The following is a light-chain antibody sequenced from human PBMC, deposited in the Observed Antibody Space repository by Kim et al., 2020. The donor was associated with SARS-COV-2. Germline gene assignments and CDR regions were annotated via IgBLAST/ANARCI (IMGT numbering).Light chain of an antibody. Sequence: LSPGERATLSCRASPSVSSYLAWYQEKPGQAPRLLIYDASNRATGIPARFSGSGSGTDFTLTISGLEPEDFAVYYCQQRSNWPLTFGGGTKVDIK. CDR2: DAS. CDR1: PSVSSY. CDR3: QQRSNWPLT. J-gene: IGKJ4*01. V-gene: IGKV3-11*01.